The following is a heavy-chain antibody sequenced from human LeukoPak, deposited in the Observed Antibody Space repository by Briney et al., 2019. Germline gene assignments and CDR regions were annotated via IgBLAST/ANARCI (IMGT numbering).Heavy chain of an antibody. CDR2: MSPNSGNT. CDR3: ARTPPDYGIDY. CDR1: GYTFISCD. Sequence: ASVKVSCKASGYTFISCDINWVRQATGQGLEWMGWMSPNSGNTGYAQKFQGRITMTKSTSISTAYMELSDLESEDTAVYYCARTPPDYGIDYWGQGTLVTVCS. V-gene: IGHV1-8*01. D-gene: IGHD4-17*01. J-gene: IGHJ4*02.